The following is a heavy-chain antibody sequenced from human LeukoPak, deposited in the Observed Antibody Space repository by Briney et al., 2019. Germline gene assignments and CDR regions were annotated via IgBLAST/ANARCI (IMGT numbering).Heavy chain of an antibody. CDR2: INPSGGST. CDR3: ARDLEDSNYDFWSGHYPEGGYFDY. Sequence: GASVKVSCKASGYTFTSYDINWVRQAPGQGLEWMGIINPSGGSTSYAQKFQGRVTMTRDTSTSTVYMELSSLRSEDTAVYYCARDLEDSNYDFWSGHYPEGGYFDYWGQGTLVTVSS. CDR1: GYTFTSYD. D-gene: IGHD3-3*01. V-gene: IGHV1-46*01. J-gene: IGHJ4*02.